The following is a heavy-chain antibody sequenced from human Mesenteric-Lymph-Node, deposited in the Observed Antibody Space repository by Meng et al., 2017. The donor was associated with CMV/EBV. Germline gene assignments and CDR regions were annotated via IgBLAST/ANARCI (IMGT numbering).Heavy chain of an antibody. D-gene: IGHD3-10*01. CDR1: GYSLTNPRMG. CDR3: ARIGRTESRSGSWNIFNPDV. CDR2: IFSVDDT. J-gene: IGHJ6*02. V-gene: IGHV2-26*01. Sequence: SGPTLVKPTETLTLTCSVSGYSLTNPRMGVAWIRQPPGEALEWLAHIFSVDDTSYNISLKNRLTVSWDTSKSQVVLTMTNMDPVDRATYFCARIGRTESRSGSWNIFNPDVWGPGTTVTVSS.